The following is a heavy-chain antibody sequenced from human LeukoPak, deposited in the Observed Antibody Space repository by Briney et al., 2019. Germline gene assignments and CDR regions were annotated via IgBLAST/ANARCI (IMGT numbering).Heavy chain of an antibody. V-gene: IGHV4-38-2*02. CDR2: IYHSGST. CDR1: GYSISSGYY. CDR3: ARGTTVNI. D-gene: IGHD4-17*01. J-gene: IGHJ3*02. Sequence: SETLSLTCTVSGYSISSGYYWGWIRQPPGKGLEWIGSIYHSGSTNYNPSLKSRVTISVDTSKNQFSLKLSSVTAADTAVYYCARGTTVNIWGQGTMVTVSS.